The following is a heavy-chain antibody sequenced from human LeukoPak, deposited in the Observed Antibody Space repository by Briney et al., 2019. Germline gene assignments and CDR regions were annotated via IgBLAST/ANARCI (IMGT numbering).Heavy chain of an antibody. V-gene: IGHV1-46*01. J-gene: IGHJ5*02. CDR1: GYTFTSYY. D-gene: IGHD3-3*01. CDR2: INPSGGST. Sequence: ASVKVSCKASGYTFTSYYMHWVRQAPGQGLEWMGIINPSGGSTSYAQKFQGRVTMTRDTSTSTVYMELSSLRSEDTAVYYCASWYYDFWSGYYTGGFDPWGQGTLVTVSS. CDR3: ASWYYDFWSGYYTGGFDP.